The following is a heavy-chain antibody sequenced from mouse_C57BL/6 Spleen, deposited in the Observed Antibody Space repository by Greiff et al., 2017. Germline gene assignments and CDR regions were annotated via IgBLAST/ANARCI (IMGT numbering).Heavy chain of an antibody. CDR1: GFTFSSYT. V-gene: IGHV5-9*01. Sequence: EVQLVESGGGLVKPGGSLKLSCAASGFTFSSYTMSWVRQTPEKRLEWVATISGGGGNTYYPDSVKGRFTISRDNAKNTLYLQMSSLRSEDTALYYCARHGWPLITTVVAGHYWGQGTTLTVSS. D-gene: IGHD1-1*01. CDR2: ISGGGGNT. CDR3: ARHGWPLITTVVAGHY. J-gene: IGHJ2*01.